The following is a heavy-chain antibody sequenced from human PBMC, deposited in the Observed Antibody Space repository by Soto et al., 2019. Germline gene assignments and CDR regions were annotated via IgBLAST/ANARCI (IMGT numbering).Heavy chain of an antibody. V-gene: IGHV3-21*01. D-gene: IGHD4-4*01. CDR1: GFTFSSYS. CDR3: ARERDYSNLYYYYGMDV. CDR2: ISSSSSYI. Sequence: XGSLRLSCAAAGFTFSSYSMNWVRQAPGKGLEWVSSISSSSSYIYYADSVKGRFTISRDNAKNSLYLQMNSLRAEDTAVYYCARERDYSNLYYYYGMDVWGQGTTVTVSS. J-gene: IGHJ6*02.